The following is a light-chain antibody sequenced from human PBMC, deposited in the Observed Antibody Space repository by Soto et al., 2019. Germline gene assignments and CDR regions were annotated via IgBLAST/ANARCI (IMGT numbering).Light chain of an antibody. CDR2: DDI. Sequence: QPVLTQSPSVSGAPGQRVTISCTGSSSNIGARYDVHWYQQLPGTAPKLLIYDDINRPSGVPDRFSGSKSGTSASLAITGLQAEDEAEYYCQSYDSSLSGVVFGGGTKVTVL. CDR1: SSNIGARYD. J-gene: IGLJ2*01. CDR3: QSYDSSLSGVV. V-gene: IGLV1-40*01.